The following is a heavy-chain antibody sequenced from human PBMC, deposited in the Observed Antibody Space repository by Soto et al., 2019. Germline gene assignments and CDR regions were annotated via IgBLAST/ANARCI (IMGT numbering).Heavy chain of an antibody. J-gene: IGHJ4*02. D-gene: IGHD3-9*01. CDR3: ARSFNDWTTYFDY. V-gene: IGHV3-53*01. Sequence: SLSLSCAASGFSVTDHYMTWVRQAPGKGLEWVSVLYTGGSAYHGDSVKGRFTISRDSSTNTLYLQMNSLKVGDTAFYFCARSFNDWTTYFDYWSEGTLVTVSS. CDR2: LYTGGSA. CDR1: GFSVTDHY.